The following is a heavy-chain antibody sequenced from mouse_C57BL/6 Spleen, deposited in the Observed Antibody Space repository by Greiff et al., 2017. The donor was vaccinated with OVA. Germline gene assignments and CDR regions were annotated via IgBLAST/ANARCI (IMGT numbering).Heavy chain of an antibody. D-gene: IGHD1-1*01. Sequence: EVQVVESGGGLVKPGGSLKLSCAASGFTFSSYTMSWVRQTPEKRLEWVATISGGGGNTYYPDSVKGRFTISRDNAKNTLYLQMSSLRSEDTALYYCARVTTVVRYFDYWGQGTTLTVSS. CDR3: ARVTTVVRYFDY. CDR1: GFTFSSYT. V-gene: IGHV5-9*01. J-gene: IGHJ2*01. CDR2: ISGGGGNT.